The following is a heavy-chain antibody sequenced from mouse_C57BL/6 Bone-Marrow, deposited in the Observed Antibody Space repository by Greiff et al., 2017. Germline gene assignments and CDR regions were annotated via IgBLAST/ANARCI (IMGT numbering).Heavy chain of an antibody. V-gene: IGHV1-72*01. CDR1: GYTFTSYW. D-gene: IGHD1-1*01. Sequence: QVQLQQSGAELVKPGASVKLSCKASGYTFTSYWMHWVKQRPGRGLEWIGRIDPNSGGTKYNEKFKSKATLTVDKPSSTAYMQLSSLTSEDSAVYYCEGTTVVAHWYFDVWGTGTTVTVSS. CDR3: EGTTVVAHWYFDV. CDR2: IDPNSGGT. J-gene: IGHJ1*03.